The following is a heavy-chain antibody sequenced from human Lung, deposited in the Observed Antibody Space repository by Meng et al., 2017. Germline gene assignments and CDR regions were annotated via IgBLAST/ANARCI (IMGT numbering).Heavy chain of an antibody. V-gene: IGHV4-30-4*01. CDR3: ARGQKGYFDL. CDR1: GCSSSISSYD. Sequence: QVQLQVWRPGLVKPSPTLSVTGTFSGCSSSISSYDLSWIRQPPGKGLEWSGHIYNSGSTYYNPSLKRRITISVDTNTTQSSLKLSSVTAADTAVYYCARGQKGYFDLWGRGTLVTVSS. J-gene: IGHJ2*01. CDR2: IYNSGST.